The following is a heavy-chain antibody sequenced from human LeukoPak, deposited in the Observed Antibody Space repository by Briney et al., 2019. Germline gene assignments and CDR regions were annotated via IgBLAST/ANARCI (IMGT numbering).Heavy chain of an antibody. Sequence: GESLKISCKGSGYSFTSYWIGWVRQMPGKGLEWMGIIYPGDSDTRYSPSFQGQVPISADKSISTAYLQWSSLKASDTAMYYCARRDCSGGSCYSGAWFDPWGQGTLVTVSS. CDR3: ARRDCSGGSCYSGAWFDP. CDR2: IYPGDSDT. J-gene: IGHJ5*02. CDR1: GYSFTSYW. D-gene: IGHD2-15*01. V-gene: IGHV5-51*01.